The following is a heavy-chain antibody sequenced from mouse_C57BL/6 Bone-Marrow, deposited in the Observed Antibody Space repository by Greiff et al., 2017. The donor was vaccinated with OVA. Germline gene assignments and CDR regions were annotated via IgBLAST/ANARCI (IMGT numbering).Heavy chain of an antibody. J-gene: IGHJ2*01. Sequence: EVKVEESGGGLVQPGGSLKLSCAASGFTFSDYYMYWVRQTPEKRLEWVAYISNGGGSTYYPDTVKGRFTISRDDAKNTLYLQMSRLKSEDTAMYYCARHVDSNLDYWGQGTTLTVSS. CDR1: GFTFSDYY. CDR3: ARHVDSNLDY. D-gene: IGHD2-5*01. V-gene: IGHV5-12*01. CDR2: ISNGGGST.